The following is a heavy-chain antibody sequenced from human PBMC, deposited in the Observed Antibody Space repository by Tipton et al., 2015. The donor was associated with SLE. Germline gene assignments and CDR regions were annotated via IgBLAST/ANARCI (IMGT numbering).Heavy chain of an antibody. V-gene: IGHV4-59*11. CDR1: GDSITSHY. J-gene: IGHJ6*02. CDR3: ARKDTTMVWGDYYYGMDV. Sequence: TLSLTCNVSGDSITSHYWTWIRQPPGEGLEWIGYVSHSGSTNYNPSLRSRVSILVDSSKMQFSLRLYSVTAADTAVYYCARKDTTMVWGDYYYGMDVWGQGTTVTVSS. D-gene: IGHD5-18*01. CDR2: VSHSGST.